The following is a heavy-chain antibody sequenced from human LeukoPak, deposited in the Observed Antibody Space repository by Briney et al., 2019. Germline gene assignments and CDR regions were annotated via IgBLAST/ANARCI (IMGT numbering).Heavy chain of an antibody. CDR3: ARGLDSSGLHDAFDI. Sequence: SETLSLTCTVSGGSISSSSYYWGWIRQPPGKGLEWIGSIYYSGSTYYNPSLKSRVTISVDTSKNQFSLKLSSVTAADTAVYYCARGLDSSGLHDAFDIWGQGTMVTVSS. D-gene: IGHD3-22*01. V-gene: IGHV4-39*07. J-gene: IGHJ3*02. CDR2: IYYSGST. CDR1: GGSISSSSYY.